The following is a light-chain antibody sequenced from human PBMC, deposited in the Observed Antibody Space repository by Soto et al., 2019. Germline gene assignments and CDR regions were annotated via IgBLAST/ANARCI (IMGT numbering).Light chain of an antibody. CDR2: IAS. Sequence: IPLTNYPTYLSASFGYGVTNSVVASQVIRNDLGWYQQKPGEAPKPLIYIASSLYSGVPSRFSGSGSGTDFTLTITSLQPEDFATYYCKQGYTTPSTFGQGTRLDIK. J-gene: IGKJ5*01. V-gene: IGKV1-39*01. CDR3: KQGYTTPST. CDR1: QVIRND.